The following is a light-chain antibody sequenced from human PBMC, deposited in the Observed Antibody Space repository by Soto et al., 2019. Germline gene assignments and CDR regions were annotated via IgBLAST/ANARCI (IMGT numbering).Light chain of an antibody. CDR3: SSYGGSNTFV. Sequence: QSVLTQPPSASGSLGSSVTISCTGTSSDVGGHKYVSWYQHHPGKAPKLILFEVSQRPSGVPHRFSGSKSGNTASLTVSGLQAEDEADYYCSSYGGSNTFVFGTGTKVTVL. CDR2: EVS. J-gene: IGLJ1*01. V-gene: IGLV2-8*01. CDR1: SSDVGGHKY.